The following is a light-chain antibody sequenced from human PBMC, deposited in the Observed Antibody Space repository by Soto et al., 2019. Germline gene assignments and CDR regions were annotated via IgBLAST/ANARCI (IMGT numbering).Light chain of an antibody. CDR3: TSYAGDTAPYV. V-gene: IGLV2-23*02. J-gene: IGLJ1*01. CDR2: EVS. CDR1: SSDVGSYNL. Sequence: QSVLTQPASVSGSPGQSITISCTGTSSDVGSYNLVSWYQQHPGKAPKLMIYEVSKRPSGVSNRFSGSKSGNTASLTISGLQAEDEADYYCTSYAGDTAPYVFGTGTNVTVL.